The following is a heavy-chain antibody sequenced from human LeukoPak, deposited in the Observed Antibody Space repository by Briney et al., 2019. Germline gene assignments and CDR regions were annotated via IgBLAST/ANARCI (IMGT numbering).Heavy chain of an antibody. J-gene: IGHJ5*02. CDR1: GGSISSYY. V-gene: IGHV4-4*07. D-gene: IGHD1-26*01. Sequence: SETLSLTCTVSGGSISSYYWSWIRQPAGKGLEWIGRIYTSGSTNYNPSLKSRVTMSVDTSKNQFSLKLSSVTAADTAVYYCARVAIVGATRIKFDPWGQGTLVTVSS. CDR2: IYTSGST. CDR3: ARVAIVGATRIKFDP.